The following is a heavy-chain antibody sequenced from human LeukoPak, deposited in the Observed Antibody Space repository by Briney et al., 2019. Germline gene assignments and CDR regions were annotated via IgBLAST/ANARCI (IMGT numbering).Heavy chain of an antibody. CDR3: ARGPKYYDFWSGYYTVAFDI. Sequence: PSETLSPTCTVSGGSISSSSYYWGWIRQPPGKGLEWIGSIYYSGSTYYNPSLKSRVTISVDTSKNQFSLKLSSVTAADTAVYYCARGPKYYDFWSGYYTVAFDIWGQGTMVTVSS. J-gene: IGHJ3*02. CDR2: IYYSGST. CDR1: GGSISSSSYY. V-gene: IGHV4-39*01. D-gene: IGHD3-3*01.